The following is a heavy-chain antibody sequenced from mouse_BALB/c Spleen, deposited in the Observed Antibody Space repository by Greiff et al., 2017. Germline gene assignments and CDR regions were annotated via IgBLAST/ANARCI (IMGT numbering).Heavy chain of an antibody. J-gene: IGHJ3*01. CDR1: GYTFTSYT. CDR2: INPSSGYT. Sequence: VQLVESGAELARPGASVKMSCKASGYTFTSYTMHWVKQRPGQGLEWIGYINPSSGYTNYNQKFKDKATLTADKSSSTAYMQLSSLTSEDSAVYYCARQGFYDYVYWGQGTLVTVSA. D-gene: IGHD2-4*01. CDR3: ARQGFYDYVY. V-gene: IGHV1-4*01.